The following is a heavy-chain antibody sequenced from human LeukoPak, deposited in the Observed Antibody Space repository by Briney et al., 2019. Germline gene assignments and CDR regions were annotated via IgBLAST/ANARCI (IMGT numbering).Heavy chain of an antibody. CDR1: GFTFSSYW. CDR2: IKQDGSEK. D-gene: IGHD2-15*01. V-gene: IGHV3-7*01. J-gene: IGHJ4*02. CDR3: ARGGSIVVVVAAIDY. Sequence: GGSLRLSCAASGFTFSSYWMSWVRQAPGKGLEWVANIKQDGSEKYYVDSVKGRFTISRDNAKNSLYLQMNSLRAEDTAVYYCARGGSIVVVVAAIDYWGQGTLVTVSS.